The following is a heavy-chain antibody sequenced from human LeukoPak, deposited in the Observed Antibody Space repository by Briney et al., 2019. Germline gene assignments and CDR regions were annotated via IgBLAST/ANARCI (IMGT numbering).Heavy chain of an antibody. CDR2: IYYSGNT. V-gene: IGHV4-59*01. D-gene: IGHD6-13*01. J-gene: IGHJ4*02. CDR3: ARDRSSGSGKYYFDY. Sequence: PSETLSLTCSVSGDSITGYYWSWIRQPPGKGLEWIGYIYYSGNTYYNPSLKSRVTISVDTSKNQFSLKLSSMTTADTAVYYCARDRSSGSGKYYFDYWGQGTLVTVSS. CDR1: GDSITGYY.